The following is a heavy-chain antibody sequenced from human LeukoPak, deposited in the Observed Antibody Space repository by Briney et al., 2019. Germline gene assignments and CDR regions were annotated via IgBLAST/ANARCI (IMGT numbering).Heavy chain of an antibody. J-gene: IGHJ4*02. Sequence: SGGSLRLSCAASGFTFTTFHMHWVRQAPGKGLEWVSAISGSGGSTYYADSVKGRFTISRDNSKNTLYLQMNSLRAEDTAVYYCARVRVSSSSLDYWGQGTLVTVSS. CDR1: GFTFTTFH. CDR3: ARVRVSSSSLDY. D-gene: IGHD6-6*01. V-gene: IGHV3-23*01. CDR2: ISGSGGST.